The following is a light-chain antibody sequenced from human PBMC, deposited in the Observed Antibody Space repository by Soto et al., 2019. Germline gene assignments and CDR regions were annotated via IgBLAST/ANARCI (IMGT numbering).Light chain of an antibody. CDR2: SSS. J-gene: IGKJ1*01. CDR3: QQYRTSPPTWT. Sequence: ELVLTQSPGTLSLSPGDRATLSCRASQSVSSTYLDWYQQRPGQAPRLLIYSSSSRASGIPDRFSGSGSGTDFTLTISRLEPEDFAVYYCQQYRTSPPTWTFGKGTKVDIK. CDR1: QSVSSTY. V-gene: IGKV3-20*01.